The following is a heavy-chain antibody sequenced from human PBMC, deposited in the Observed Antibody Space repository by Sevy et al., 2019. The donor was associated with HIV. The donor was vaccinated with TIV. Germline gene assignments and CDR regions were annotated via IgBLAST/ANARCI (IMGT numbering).Heavy chain of an antibody. D-gene: IGHD3-22*01. V-gene: IGHV1-2*06. J-gene: IGHJ6*02. Sequence: ASVKVSCKASGYTFTGYYMHWVRQAPGQGLEWMGRINPNSGGTNYAQKFQGRVTMTRDTSISTAYMELGRLRSDDTAVYYCAREALGDSSGYYYGRYYYYYGMDVWGQGTTVTVSS. CDR3: AREALGDSSGYYYGRYYYYYGMDV. CDR1: GYTFTGYY. CDR2: INPNSGGT.